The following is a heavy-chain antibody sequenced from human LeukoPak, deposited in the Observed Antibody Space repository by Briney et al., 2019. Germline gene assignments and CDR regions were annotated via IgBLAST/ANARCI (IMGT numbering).Heavy chain of an antibody. CDR2: MNQDGSGK. CDR1: GFTFSNYW. D-gene: IGHD3-16*01. Sequence: GGSRRLSCAASGFTFSNYWMTWVRQAPGKGLEWVANMNQDGSGKYYMDSVKGRFAISRDNAKNSLYLQMNNLRVEDTAVYYCARDNDRKDDSWGQGTLVTVSS. CDR3: ARDNDRKDDS. J-gene: IGHJ5*02. V-gene: IGHV3-7*01.